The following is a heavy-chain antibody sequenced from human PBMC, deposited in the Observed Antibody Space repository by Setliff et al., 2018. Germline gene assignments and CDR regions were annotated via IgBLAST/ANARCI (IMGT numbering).Heavy chain of an antibody. CDR1: GYTFRNYG. Sequence: ASVKVSCKASGYTFRNYGISWVRQAPGQGLEWMGWISAYNGNTNYAQKLQGRVTMTTDTSTSTAYTELRSLRSDDTAVYYCAREGFYYDSSGSINHDAFDIWGQGTMVTVSS. CDR3: AREGFYYDSSGSINHDAFDI. J-gene: IGHJ3*02. CDR2: ISAYNGNT. D-gene: IGHD3-22*01. V-gene: IGHV1-18*01.